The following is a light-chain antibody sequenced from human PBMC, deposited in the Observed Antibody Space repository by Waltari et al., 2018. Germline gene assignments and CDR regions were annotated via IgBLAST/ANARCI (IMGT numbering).Light chain of an antibody. CDR2: RVS. CDR1: QSLLHSNGNTY. J-gene: IGKJ1*01. CDR3: MQALQTPRT. V-gene: IGKV2-29*02. Sequence: DIVMTQTPLSLPVTPGEPASISCRSSQSLLHSNGNTYLYWYLQKPGQPPRLLIYRVSNRFSGVPERFSGSGSGTDFTLKISRVEAGDVGVYYCMQALQTPRTFGQGTKVEIK.